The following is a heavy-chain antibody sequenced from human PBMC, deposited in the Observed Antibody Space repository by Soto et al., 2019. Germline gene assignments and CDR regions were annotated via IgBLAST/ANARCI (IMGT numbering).Heavy chain of an antibody. V-gene: IGHV4-59*08. Sequence: SETLSDTCTVGGGYIGTYYLSCIRQPPGKGLEWIGYIYYSGTTNYNPSLKSRVTISLDTSKTQFSLKLSSVTAADTAVYYCARQDGASSGPISYWGQGTLVTVSS. CDR1: GGYIGTYY. CDR3: ARQDGASSGPISY. CDR2: IYYSGTT. D-gene: IGHD3-22*01. J-gene: IGHJ4*02.